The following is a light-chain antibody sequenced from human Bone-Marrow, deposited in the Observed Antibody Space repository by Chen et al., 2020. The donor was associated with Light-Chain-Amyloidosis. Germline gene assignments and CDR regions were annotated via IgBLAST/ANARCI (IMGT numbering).Light chain of an antibody. CDR3: QQYGTSPLT. J-gene: IGKJ4*01. CDR1: QTISSNY. Sequence: EIVLTQSRGTLSLSPGEGANLSCRASQTISSNYLTWYQQKFGQAPMLLIYGSSNRATGIPDRFTGSGSGTDFTLTINRLEPEDFAMYYCQQYGTSPLTFGGGTKVEIK. CDR2: GSS. V-gene: IGKV3-20*01.